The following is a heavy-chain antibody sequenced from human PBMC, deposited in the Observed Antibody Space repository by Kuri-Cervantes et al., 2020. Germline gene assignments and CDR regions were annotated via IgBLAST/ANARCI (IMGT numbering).Heavy chain of an antibody. CDR3: ARDRTTMVRGGNMDV. CDR2: ISYDGSNK. J-gene: IGHJ6*03. Sequence: GESLKISCAASGFTFSSYGMHWVRQAPGKGLEWVAVISYDGSNKYYADSVKGRFTISRDNSKNTLYLQMNSLRAEDTAVYYCARDRTTMVRGGNMDVWGKGTTVTVSS. V-gene: IGHV3-30*19. D-gene: IGHD3-10*01. CDR1: GFTFSSYG.